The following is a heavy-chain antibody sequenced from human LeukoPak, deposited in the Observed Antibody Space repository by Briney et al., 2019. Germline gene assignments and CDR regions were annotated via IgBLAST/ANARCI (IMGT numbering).Heavy chain of an antibody. CDR3: ARAYSSGWYRSGYYFDY. CDR1: GGSSSGYY. Sequence: SETLSLTCAVYGGSSSGYYWSWIRQPPGKGLEWIGEINHSGSTNYNPSLKSRVTISVDTSKNQFSLKLSSVTAADTAVYYCARAYSSGWYRSGYYFDYWGQGTLVTVSS. V-gene: IGHV4-34*01. D-gene: IGHD6-19*01. J-gene: IGHJ4*02. CDR2: INHSGST.